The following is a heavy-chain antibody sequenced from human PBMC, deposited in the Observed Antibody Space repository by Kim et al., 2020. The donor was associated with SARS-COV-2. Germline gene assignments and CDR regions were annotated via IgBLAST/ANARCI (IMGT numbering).Heavy chain of an antibody. CDR3: AIGVSSAWTLRAWFDP. CDR2: IDHSGST. V-gene: IGHV4-4*02. J-gene: IGHJ5*02. Sequence: SETLYLTCAVSGGSISSSSWWSWVRQFPGKGLEWIGEIDHSGSTNYNASLKSRVTISVDKSKNQFSLKLRSVTAADTAVYYCAIGVSSAWTLRAWFDPWGQGTLVTVSS. D-gene: IGHD6-19*01. CDR1: GGSISSSSW.